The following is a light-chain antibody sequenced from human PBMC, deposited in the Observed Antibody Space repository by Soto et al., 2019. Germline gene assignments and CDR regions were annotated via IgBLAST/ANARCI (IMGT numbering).Light chain of an antibody. CDR3: QHYNHWPPELT. J-gene: IGKJ4*01. V-gene: IGKV3-15*01. CDR2: DAS. Sequence: DIVMTQSPATLSVSPGERATLSCGASQSVSSNLAWYQQRPGQAPRLLLYDASTMATGIPARFSGSGSGTEFTLTISSLQSEDFAVYYCQHYNHWPPELTFGGGTRVEI. CDR1: QSVSSN.